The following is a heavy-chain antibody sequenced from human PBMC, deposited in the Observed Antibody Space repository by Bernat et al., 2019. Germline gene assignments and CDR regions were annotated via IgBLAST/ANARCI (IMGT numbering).Heavy chain of an antibody. CDR1: GFTFSSYW. V-gene: IGHV3-74*01. J-gene: IGHJ4*02. D-gene: IGHD6-13*01. CDR3: VIAAAGSYYFDY. CDR2: INSDGSST. Sequence: EVQLVESGGGLVQPGGSLRLSCAASGFTFSSYWMHWVRQAPGKGLVWVSRINSDGSSTSYADSVKGRFTISRDNAKNTLYLQMNSLRAEDTAMYYCVIAAAGSYYFDYWGQGTLVTVSS.